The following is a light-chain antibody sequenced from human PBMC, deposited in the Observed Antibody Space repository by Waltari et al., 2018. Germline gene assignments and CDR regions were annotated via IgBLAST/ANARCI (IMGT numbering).Light chain of an antibody. J-gene: IGLJ2*01. Sequence: QSVLTQPPSVSAAPGQRVTISCSGSSSNIGQNYVSWYQQLPGTAPKLLIYENDHRPSGIPDRFSGSKSGTSATLGITGLQTGDEATCYCASWDSSLTGLFGGGTKLTVL. CDR1: SSNIGQNY. V-gene: IGLV1-51*02. CDR2: END. CDR3: ASWDSSLTGL.